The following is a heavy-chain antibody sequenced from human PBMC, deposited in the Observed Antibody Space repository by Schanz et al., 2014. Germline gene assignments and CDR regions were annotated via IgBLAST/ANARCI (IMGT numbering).Heavy chain of an antibody. V-gene: IGHV3-23*01. CDR3: TADLWFGAVWGVW. D-gene: IGHD3-10*01. Sequence: EVQLLESGGGLIQPGGSLRLSCAASGFIFGSSVMAWVRQAPGKGLEWVSGITGASDHIDYAESVKGRFTISRDNSKNTLYLKMDSLRAEETAVYYCTADLWFGAVWGVWWGQGTLVTVSS. J-gene: IGHJ4*02. CDR1: GFIFGSSV. CDR2: ITGASDHI.